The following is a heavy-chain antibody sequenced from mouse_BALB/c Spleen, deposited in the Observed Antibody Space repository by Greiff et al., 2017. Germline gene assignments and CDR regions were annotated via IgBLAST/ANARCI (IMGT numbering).Heavy chain of an antibody. CDR1: GFAFSSYD. D-gene: IGHD4-1*01. CDR2: ISSGGGST. CDR3: ARHGELGRGYFDY. J-gene: IGHJ2*01. Sequence: EVQLQESGGGLVKPGGSLKLSCAASGFAFSSYDMSWVRQTPEKRLEWVAYISSGGGSTYYPDTVKGRFTISRDNAKNTLYLQMSSLKSEDTAMYYCARHGELGRGYFDYWGQGTTLTVSS. V-gene: IGHV5-12-1*01.